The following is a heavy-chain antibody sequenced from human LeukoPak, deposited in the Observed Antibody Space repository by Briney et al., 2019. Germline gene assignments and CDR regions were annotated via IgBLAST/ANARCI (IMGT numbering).Heavy chain of an antibody. J-gene: IGHJ4*02. V-gene: IGHV3-30*04. D-gene: IGHD3/OR15-3a*01. Sequence: GGSLRLSCAASGFTFSSYAMHWVRQAPGKGLEWVAVISYDGSNKYYSDSVKGRFTISRDNSKNTLYLQMNSLRAEDTAVYYCARDPGFSGTQRGEYWGQGALVAVSS. CDR1: GFTFSSYA. CDR3: ARDPGFSGTQRGEY. CDR2: ISYDGSNK.